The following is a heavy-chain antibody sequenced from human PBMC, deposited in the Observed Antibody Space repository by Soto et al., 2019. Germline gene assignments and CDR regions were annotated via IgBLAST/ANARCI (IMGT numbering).Heavy chain of an antibody. J-gene: IGHJ4*02. CDR2: ICSRSQTI. Sequence: GGSLRLSCRVSEFMFSGYSMNWVRQAPGKGLEWLSYICSRSQTIYYADSVKGRFTISRDNAKDSLHLQMNSLTGEDSAVYYCARGAALAGKLDLWGQGTLVTVSS. V-gene: IGHV3-48*04. D-gene: IGHD6-19*01. CDR1: EFMFSGYS. CDR3: ARGAALAGKLDL.